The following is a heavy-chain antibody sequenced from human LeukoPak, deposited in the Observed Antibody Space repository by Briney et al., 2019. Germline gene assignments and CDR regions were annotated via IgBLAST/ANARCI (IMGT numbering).Heavy chain of an antibody. CDR2: MKQDGREK. V-gene: IGHV3-7*01. CDR3: ARDKYGDYSFDY. J-gene: IGHJ4*02. Sequence: GGSLRLSCAASGFTFSDYCMTWVRQAPGKGLEWVASMKQDGREKHYVDSVRGRFTISRDNAKNSLYLQMNGLRAEDTAVYYCARDKYGDYSFDYWGQGALVTVSS. D-gene: IGHD4-17*01. CDR1: GFTFSDYC.